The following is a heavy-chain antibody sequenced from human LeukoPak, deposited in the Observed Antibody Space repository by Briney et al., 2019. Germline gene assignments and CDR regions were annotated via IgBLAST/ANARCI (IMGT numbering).Heavy chain of an antibody. Sequence: GGSLRLSCAASGFTFNNYGMSWVRQAPGKGLEWVSGISDSSNSTFYANSVKGRFTISRDNSRNTLYLQMNSLRVGDTAVYYCANKDNSGSHDLDYWGQGTLVTVSS. CDR3: ANKDNSGSHDLDY. CDR2: ISDSSNST. D-gene: IGHD5-12*01. J-gene: IGHJ4*02. CDR1: GFTFNNYG. V-gene: IGHV3-23*01.